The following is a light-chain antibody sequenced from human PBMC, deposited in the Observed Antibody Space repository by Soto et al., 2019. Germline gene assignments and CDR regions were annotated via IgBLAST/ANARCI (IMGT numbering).Light chain of an antibody. CDR3: QQCGSSPLT. CDR2: STS. Sequence: EIVLTQSPDTLSLSPGEGATLSCRASQSVSSNYLAWYQQKPGQAPRLLIYSTSTRATGIPHRFSGSGSGTDFTLTISRLEPEDFAVYYCQQCGSSPLTFGGGTKVDIK. V-gene: IGKV3-20*01. J-gene: IGKJ4*01. CDR1: QSVSSNY.